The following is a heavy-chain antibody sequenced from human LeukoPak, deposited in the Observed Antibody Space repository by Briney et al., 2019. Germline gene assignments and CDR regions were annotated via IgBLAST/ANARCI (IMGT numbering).Heavy chain of an antibody. CDR3: ARQGSSYSARYFDL. CDR2: IYYSGST. D-gene: IGHD2-15*01. V-gene: IGHV4-59*08. Sequence: PSETLSLTCTVSGGSISSYYWSWIRQPPGKGLEWIGYIYYSGSTNYNPSLKSRVTISVGTSKNQFSLKLSSVTAADTAVYYCARQGSSYSARYFDLWGRGTLVTVSS. J-gene: IGHJ2*01. CDR1: GGSISSYY.